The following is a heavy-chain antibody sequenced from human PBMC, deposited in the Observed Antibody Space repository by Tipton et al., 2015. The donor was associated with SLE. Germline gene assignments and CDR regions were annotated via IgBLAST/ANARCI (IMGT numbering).Heavy chain of an antibody. Sequence: LRLSCTVSGGSISSGAYSWSWIRQPPGKGLEWIGYVYRRGSTYYNPSLKSRVTISVDTSLNQFSLRLTSVTAADTAVYYRASQMYSSGWYFDYWGQGTLVTVSS. V-gene: IGHV4-30-2*01. J-gene: IGHJ4*02. CDR1: GGSISSGAYS. D-gene: IGHD6-19*01. CDR3: ASQMYSSGWYFDY. CDR2: VYRRGST.